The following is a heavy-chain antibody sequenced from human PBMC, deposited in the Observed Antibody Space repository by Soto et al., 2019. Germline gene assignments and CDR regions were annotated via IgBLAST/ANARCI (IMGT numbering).Heavy chain of an antibody. D-gene: IGHD3-22*01. V-gene: IGHV1-18*01. J-gene: IGHJ5*02. Sequence: ASVKVSCKASGYTFTSYGISWVRQSPGQGLEWMGWISAYNGNTNYAQKLQGRVTMTTDTSTSTAYMELRSLRSDDTAVYYCARVKGSGYHNWFDPWGQGTLVTVSS. CDR2: ISAYNGNT. CDR3: ARVKGSGYHNWFDP. CDR1: GYTFTSYG.